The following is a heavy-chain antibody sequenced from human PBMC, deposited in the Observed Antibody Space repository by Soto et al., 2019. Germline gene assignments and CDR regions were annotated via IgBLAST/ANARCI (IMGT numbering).Heavy chain of an antibody. D-gene: IGHD2-8*01. V-gene: IGHV5-10-1*01. Sequence: LKVSCKGSGYSFAGYWITWVRQKPGKVLERMGRIDPSDSQTYYSPSFRGHVTISVTKSITTVFLQWSSLRASDTAMYYCARQIYDSATGTNFQYYFHSLGQGTPVNVSS. J-gene: IGHJ4*02. CDR2: IDPSDSQT. CDR3: ARQIYDSATGTNFQYYFHS. CDR1: GYSFAGYW.